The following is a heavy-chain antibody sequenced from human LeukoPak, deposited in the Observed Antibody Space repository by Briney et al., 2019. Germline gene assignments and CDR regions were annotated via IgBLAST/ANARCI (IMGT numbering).Heavy chain of an antibody. CDR1: GFNFSDYT. Sequence: GGSLRLSCAASGFNFSDYTMTWVRQAPGKGLEWVSAISVSGNTYHADSVKGRFTISRDSSKNTLYLQMNRLRAEDAAVYYCAKAPVTTCSGAYCYPFDYWGQGTLVTVSS. D-gene: IGHD2-21*01. J-gene: IGHJ4*02. CDR2: ISVSGNT. V-gene: IGHV3-23*01. CDR3: AKAPVTTCSGAYCYPFDY.